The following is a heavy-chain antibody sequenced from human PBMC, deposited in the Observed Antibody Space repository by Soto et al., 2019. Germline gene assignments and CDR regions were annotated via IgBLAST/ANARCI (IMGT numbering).Heavy chain of an antibody. D-gene: IGHD2-8*01. V-gene: IGHV4-34*01. CDR1: GGSFSGYY. CDR3: VRLIGNSWLHT. Sequence: NPSETLSLTCAVYGGSFSGYYWSWIRQPPGKGLEWIGEINHSGSTNDNPSLKSRVTISVDTSKNQFSLQLNSVTPDDTAVYYCVRLIGNSWLHTWGQGTLVTVSS. J-gene: IGHJ5*02. CDR2: INHSGST.